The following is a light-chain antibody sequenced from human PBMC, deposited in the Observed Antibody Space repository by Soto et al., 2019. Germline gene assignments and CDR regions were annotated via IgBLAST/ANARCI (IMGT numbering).Light chain of an antibody. J-gene: IGLJ3*02. V-gene: IGLV4-69*01. CDR2: FNSDGSH. Sequence: QLVLTQSPSASASLGASVKITCTLSSAHSDYAIAWHQQQPEKGPRYLMKFNSDGSHTKGDAIPDRFSGSSSGAERYLTISSLQSDDEADYYCQTWDTDIQVFGGGTKLTVL. CDR1: SAHSDYA. CDR3: QTWDTDIQV.